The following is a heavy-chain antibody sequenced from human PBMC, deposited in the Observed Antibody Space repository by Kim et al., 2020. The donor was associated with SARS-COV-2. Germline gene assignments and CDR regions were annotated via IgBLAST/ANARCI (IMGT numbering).Heavy chain of an antibody. V-gene: IGHV3-11*01. CDR3: ARDYYYGSKRIDYFDY. Sequence: GGSLRLSCAASGFTFSDYYMSWIRQAPGKGLEWVSYISSSGSTIYYADSVKGRFTISRDNAKNSLYLQMNSLRAEDTAVYYCARDYYYGSKRIDYFDYWGQGTLVTVSS. D-gene: IGHD3-10*01. J-gene: IGHJ4*02. CDR1: GFTFSDYY. CDR2: ISSSGSTI.